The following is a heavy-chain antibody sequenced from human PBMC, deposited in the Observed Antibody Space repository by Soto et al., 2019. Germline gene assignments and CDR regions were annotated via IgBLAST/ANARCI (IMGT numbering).Heavy chain of an antibody. D-gene: IGHD3-9*01. CDR2: ISAYNGNT. CDR1: GYTFTGYC. J-gene: IGHJ4*02. CDR3: ARVRGGRYYDILTGYYFDY. V-gene: IGHV1-18*04. Sequence: ASVKVSCKASGYTFTGYCMHWVRQAPGQGLEWMGWISAYNGNTNYAQKLQGRVNMTTDTSTSTAYMELRSLRSDDTAVYYCARVRGGRYYDILTGYYFDYWGQGTLVTVSS.